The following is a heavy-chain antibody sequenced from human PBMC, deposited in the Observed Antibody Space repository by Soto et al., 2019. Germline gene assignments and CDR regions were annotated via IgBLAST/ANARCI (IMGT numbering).Heavy chain of an antibody. D-gene: IGHD2-2*01. CDR1: GFTFSNFA. CDR2: ITGSNGST. J-gene: IGHJ6*03. CDR3: VKDTSSSPYYMDV. V-gene: IGHV3-23*01. Sequence: EVQVLESGGGSVQPGGSLRLSCAASGFTFSNFAMGWVRHAPGKGLEWVSEITGSNGSTYYADSVRGRFFISRDNSKNTLNLQMNSLRVEDTAVYYCVKDTSSSPYYMDVWGKGTTVTVSS.